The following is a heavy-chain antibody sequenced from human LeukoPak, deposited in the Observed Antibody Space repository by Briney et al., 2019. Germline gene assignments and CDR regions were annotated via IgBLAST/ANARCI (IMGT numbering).Heavy chain of an antibody. CDR2: INHSGST. D-gene: IGHD3-10*01. V-gene: IGHV4-34*01. Sequence: PSETLSLTCAVYGGSFSGYYWSWIRQPPGKGLEWIGEINHSGSTNYNPSLKSRVTISVDTSKNQFSLKLSSVTAADTAVYYCARPILLWFGEPDAFDIWGQGTMVTVSS. CDR1: GGSFSGYY. CDR3: ARPILLWFGEPDAFDI. J-gene: IGHJ3*02.